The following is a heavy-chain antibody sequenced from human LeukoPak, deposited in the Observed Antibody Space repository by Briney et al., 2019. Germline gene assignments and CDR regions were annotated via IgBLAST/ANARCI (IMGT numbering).Heavy chain of an antibody. CDR1: GFTFSSYA. J-gene: IGHJ6*02. Sequence: GGSLRLSCAASGFTFSSYAMSWVRQAPGKGLEWASAISGSGGSTYYADSVKGRFTISRDNSKNTLYLQMNSLRAEDTAVYYCARDPTSGSFPYGMDVWGQGTTVTVSS. D-gene: IGHD1-26*01. CDR3: ARDPTSGSFPYGMDV. CDR2: ISGSGGST. V-gene: IGHV3-23*01.